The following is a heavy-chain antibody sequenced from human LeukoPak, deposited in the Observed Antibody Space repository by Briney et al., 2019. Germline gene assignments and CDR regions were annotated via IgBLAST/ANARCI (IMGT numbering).Heavy chain of an antibody. CDR2: ILGGAGST. V-gene: IGHV3-23*01. CDR1: GFSFSSHG. Sequence: GGTLRLSCAASGFSFSSHGMSWVRQAPGKGLEWVSGILGGAGSTYYADSVKGRFTISRDNSKNTLYLQMNSLRAEDTAVYYCAKLLGATTSNWFDPWGQGTLVTVSS. CDR3: AKLLGATTSNWFDP. J-gene: IGHJ5*02. D-gene: IGHD1-26*01.